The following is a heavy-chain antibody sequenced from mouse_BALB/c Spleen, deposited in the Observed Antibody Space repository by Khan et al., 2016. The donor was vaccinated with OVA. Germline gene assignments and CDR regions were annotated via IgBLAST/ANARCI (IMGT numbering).Heavy chain of an antibody. CDR2: ISSGSSTI. V-gene: IGHV5-17*02. CDR3: ARSGGNFHWYFDV. J-gene: IGHJ1*01. CDR1: GFTFSSFG. D-gene: IGHD2-1*01. Sequence: EVQLVESGGGLVQPGGSRKLSCVVSGFTFSSFGMHWVRQAPKKWLEWVAYISSGSSTIYYVDTVKGRFTISRDNPKNTLFLQMTSLRSEDTAMYYCARSGGNFHWYFDVWGAGTSVTVSS.